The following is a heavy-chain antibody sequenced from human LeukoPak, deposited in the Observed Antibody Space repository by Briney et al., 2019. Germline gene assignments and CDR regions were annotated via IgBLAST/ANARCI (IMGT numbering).Heavy chain of an antibody. CDR2: ISFDGSKN. CDR3: AGGLRSDAFDM. V-gene: IGHV3-30*03. Sequence: GRSLRLSCAASGLTFSSYAMHWVRQAPGKGLEWVAIISFDGSKNYITNSVKGRFTISRDNSKNTLYLQMNSLRVEDTAVYYCAGGLRSDAFDMWGQGTMVTVSS. J-gene: IGHJ3*02. D-gene: IGHD5-12*01. CDR1: GLTFSSYA.